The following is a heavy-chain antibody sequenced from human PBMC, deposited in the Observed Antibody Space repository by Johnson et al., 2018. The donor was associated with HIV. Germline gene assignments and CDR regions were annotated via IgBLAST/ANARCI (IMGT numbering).Heavy chain of an antibody. J-gene: IGHJ3*02. CDR1: GFTFNDHG. CDR3: ARALYFYDSTSPLESEAFDI. Sequence: VLMVESGGGVVRPGGSLRLSCAVSGFTFNDHGMSWVRQAPGKGLEWVSGLNWNGGTKDYADSVKGRFTISRDNAKNSLYLQMNSLRAEDTALYYCARALYFYDSTSPLESEAFDIWGQGKMVIVSS. D-gene: IGHD3-22*01. CDR2: LNWNGGTK. V-gene: IGHV3-20*04.